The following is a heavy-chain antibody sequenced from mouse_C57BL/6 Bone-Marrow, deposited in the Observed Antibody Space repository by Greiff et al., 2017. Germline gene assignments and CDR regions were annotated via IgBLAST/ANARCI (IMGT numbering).Heavy chain of an antibody. CDR2: ISSGGSYT. V-gene: IGHV5-6*01. CDR3: ARHGDYYGSSYWYFDV. J-gene: IGHJ1*03. D-gene: IGHD1-1*01. Sequence: EVQLVESGGDLVKPGGSLKLSCAASGFTFSSYGMSWVRQTPDQRLEWVATISSGGSYTYYPDSVKGRFTIARDNAKNTLYLQMSSLKSEDTAMYYCARHGDYYGSSYWYFDVWGTGTTVTVSS. CDR1: GFTFSSYG.